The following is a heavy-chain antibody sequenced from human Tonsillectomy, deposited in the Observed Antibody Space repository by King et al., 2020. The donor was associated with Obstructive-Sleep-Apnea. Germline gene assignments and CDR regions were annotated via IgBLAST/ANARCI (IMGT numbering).Heavy chain of an antibody. CDR3: ALPTSFGDYYYYGMDV. J-gene: IGHJ6*02. D-gene: IGHD3-3*01. V-gene: IGHV3-30*04. CDR2: KSFDRGNK. CDR1: GFTFSSYA. Sequence: VQLVESGGGVVQPGRSLRLSCAASGFTFSSYAMHWVRQAPGKGLEWVSVKSFDRGNKYYADSVKGRFTISSDSSKNTLYLQMNSLRPEDTAVYYCALPTSFGDYYYYGMDVWGQGTTVTVSS.